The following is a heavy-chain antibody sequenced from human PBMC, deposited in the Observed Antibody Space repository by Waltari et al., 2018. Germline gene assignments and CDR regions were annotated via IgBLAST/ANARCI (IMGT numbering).Heavy chain of an antibody. J-gene: IGHJ5*02. CDR3: ARLYDASAYYNTYLDP. D-gene: IGHD3-22*01. Sequence: QVQLVQSGAEVRKPGASVTVSCKASGYPFSNYGIAWVRLAPGQGLEWMGWIRGYDGDTKYAREFEGRLTVTTDTSTNTAHMELRSLRSDDTAVYYCARLYDASAYYNTYLDPWGQGALVTVSS. CDR1: GYPFSNYG. CDR2: IRGYDGDT. V-gene: IGHV1-18*01.